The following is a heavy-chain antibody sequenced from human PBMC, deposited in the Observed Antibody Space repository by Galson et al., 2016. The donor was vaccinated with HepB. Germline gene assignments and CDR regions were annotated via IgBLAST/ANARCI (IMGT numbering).Heavy chain of an antibody. Sequence: QSGAEVKKPGESMKISCKGSGYSFTSYWIGWVRQMPGKGLEWMGVIYPGDSDTRYSPSFQGQVTISEDTSKNQFSLKLSSVTAADTAVYYCAKGLLYGDTWFDPWGQGTLVAVSS. V-gene: IGHV5-51*03. CDR3: AKGLLYGDTWFDP. D-gene: IGHD4-17*01. J-gene: IGHJ5*02. CDR1: GYSFTSYW. CDR2: IYPGDSDT.